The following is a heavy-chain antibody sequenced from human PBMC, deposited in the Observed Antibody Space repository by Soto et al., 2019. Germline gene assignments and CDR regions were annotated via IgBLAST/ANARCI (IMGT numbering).Heavy chain of an antibody. Sequence: EVHLLQSGGGLVQPGGSLRLSCAASGFTFSNSVMSWVRQAPGKGLEWVSTIAGKTYYSDSVKGRFTISRDNSQSTLYLQMNSLRAEDTAFYYCARKTDVPTGMLDYWGQGTLVTVSS. D-gene: IGHD2-2*01. CDR1: GFTFSNSV. J-gene: IGHJ4*02. CDR3: ARKTDVPTGMLDY. V-gene: IGHV3-23*01. CDR2: IAGKT.